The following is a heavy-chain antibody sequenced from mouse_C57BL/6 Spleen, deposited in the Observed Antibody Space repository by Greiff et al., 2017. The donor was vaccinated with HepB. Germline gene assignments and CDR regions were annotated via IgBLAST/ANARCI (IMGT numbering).Heavy chain of an antibody. V-gene: IGHV3-6*01. D-gene: IGHD1-1*01. J-gene: IGHJ4*01. CDR2: ISYDGSN. CDR3: ARGDYYGSSYYAMDY. CDR1: GYSITSGYY. Sequence: DVKLVESGPGLVKPSQSLSLTCSVTGYSITSGYYWNWIRQFPGNKLEWMGYISYDGSNNYNPSLKNRISITRDTSKNQFFLKLNSVTTEDTATYYCARGDYYGSSYYAMDYWGQGTSVTVSS.